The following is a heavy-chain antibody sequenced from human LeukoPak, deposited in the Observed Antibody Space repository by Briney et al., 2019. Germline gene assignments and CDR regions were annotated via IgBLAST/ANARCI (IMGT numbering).Heavy chain of an antibody. D-gene: IGHD2-2*01. J-gene: IGHJ4*02. CDR2: ITSGGTT. CDR1: GFTFNSYA. CDR3: AKGGYCSATSCHSNDY. V-gene: IGHV3-23*01. Sequence: PGGSLRLSCAASGFTFNSYAMTWVRQAPGKGLDWVSGITSGGTTYYADSVKGRFTISRDNSKNTLYLEMNSLRAEDTAVYYCAKGGYCSATSCHSNDYWGQGTLVTVSS.